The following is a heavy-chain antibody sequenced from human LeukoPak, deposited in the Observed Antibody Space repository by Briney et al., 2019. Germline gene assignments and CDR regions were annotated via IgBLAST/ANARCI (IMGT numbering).Heavy chain of an antibody. J-gene: IGHJ4*02. D-gene: IGHD1-1*01. CDR2: ISASGGTT. V-gene: IGHV3-23*01. Sequence: GGSLRLSCAASGFTFSSYAMSWVRQAPGKGLEWVSSISASGGTTYYADSVKGRFTISRDNSKNTLYLQMNSLRAEDTAVYYCAKYLRTTTARSDFDYWGQGTLVTVSS. CDR1: GFTFSSYA. CDR3: AKYLRTTTARSDFDY.